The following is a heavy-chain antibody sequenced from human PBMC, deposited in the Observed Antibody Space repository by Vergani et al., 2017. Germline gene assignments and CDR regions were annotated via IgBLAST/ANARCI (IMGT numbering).Heavy chain of an antibody. CDR2: INPSGGST. J-gene: IGHJ5*02. CDR1: GYTFTRYY. D-gene: IGHD6-13*01. V-gene: IGHV1-46*03. CDR3: ARESGIAAAGTGTGFDP. Sequence: QVQLVQSGAEVKKPGASVKVSCKASGYTFTRYYMHWVRQAPGQGLEWMGIINPSGGSTSYAQKFQGRVTMTRDTSTSTVYMELSSLRSEDTAVYYCARESGIAAAGTGTGFDPWGQGTLVTVSS.